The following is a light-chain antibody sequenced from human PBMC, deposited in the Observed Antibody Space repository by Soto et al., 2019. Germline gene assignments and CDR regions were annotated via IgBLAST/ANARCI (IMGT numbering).Light chain of an antibody. CDR2: GAS. Sequence: EIVMTQSPATLSVSPGEGATLSCRASQSVSNSYLAWYQQKPGQAPRLLIYGASSRATGIPDRFSGSGSGTDFTLTISRLEPEDFAVYYCQQYGSSLITFGQGTRLEIK. CDR1: QSVSNSY. V-gene: IGKV3-20*01. CDR3: QQYGSSLIT. J-gene: IGKJ5*01.